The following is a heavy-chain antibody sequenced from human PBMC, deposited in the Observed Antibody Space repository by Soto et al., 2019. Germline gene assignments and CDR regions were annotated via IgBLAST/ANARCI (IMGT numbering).Heavy chain of an antibody. CDR1: GDSVSSNSAA. Sequence: QVQLQQSGPGLVKPSQTLSLTCAISGDSVSSNSAAWHWIRQSPSRGLEWLGRTFYRSKWYNDYAVAVKSLITINPDTSKNQFSLQLNSVTPEDTAVYYCASVSIAAAPFDYWGQGTLVTVSS. D-gene: IGHD6-13*01. CDR3: ASVSIAAAPFDY. J-gene: IGHJ4*02. CDR2: TFYRSKWYN. V-gene: IGHV6-1*01.